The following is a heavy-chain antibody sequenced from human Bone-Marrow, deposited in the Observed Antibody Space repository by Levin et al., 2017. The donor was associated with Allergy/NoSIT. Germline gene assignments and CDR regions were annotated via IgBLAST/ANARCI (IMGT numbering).Heavy chain of an antibody. CDR2: MSSDGSKT. J-gene: IGHJ6*02. CDR3: VKDRIAGGSSSSSGYYCYGMDV. CDR1: GFTFSSYG. Sequence: GESLKISCAASGFTFSSYGMHWVRQAPGKGLEWVAVMSSDGSKTYYADSVRGRFTISRDNSKNRLYLQMNSLRVEDTAVFYCVKDRIAGGSSSSSGYYCYGMDVWGQGTTVTVSS. V-gene: IGHV3-30*18. D-gene: IGHD6-6*01.